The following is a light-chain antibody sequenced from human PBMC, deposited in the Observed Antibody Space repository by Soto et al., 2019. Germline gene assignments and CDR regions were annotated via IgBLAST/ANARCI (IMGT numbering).Light chain of an antibody. CDR2: AGS. V-gene: IGKV1-39*01. J-gene: IGKJ5*01. CDR3: QQSYSTPIT. Sequence: DIQLTQSPSSLSVSVGDRVTITCRASQNIHAYLNWFQLKPGTGPKLLIFAGSSLQSGVPSRFSGTGSGADYSLTISSLQLEDFATYYCQQSYSTPITFGQGTRLEIK. CDR1: QNIHAY.